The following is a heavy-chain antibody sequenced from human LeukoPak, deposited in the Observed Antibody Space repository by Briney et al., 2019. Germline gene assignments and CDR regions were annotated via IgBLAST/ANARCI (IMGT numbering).Heavy chain of an antibody. V-gene: IGHV4-30-4*08. J-gene: IGHJ4*02. CDR1: GGSISSGDYY. CDR2: IYYSGST. D-gene: IGHD5-18*01. CDR3: ASYYGYSYGSFDY. Sequence: SQTLSLTCTVSGGSISSGDYYWSWIRQPPGTGLEWIGYIYYSGSTYYNPSLKSRVTISVDTSKNQFSLKLSSVTAADTAVYYCASYYGYSYGSFDYWGQGTLVTVPS.